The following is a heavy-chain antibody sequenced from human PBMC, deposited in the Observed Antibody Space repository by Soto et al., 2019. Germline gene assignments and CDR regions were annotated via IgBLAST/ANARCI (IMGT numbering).Heavy chain of an antibody. CDR1: GYTFTSYA. D-gene: IGHD1-7*01. CDR2: INAGNGNT. Sequence: GASVKVSCKASGYTFTSYAMHWVRQAPGQRLEWMGWINAGNGNTKYSQKFQGRVTITRDTSASTAYMELSSLRSEDTAVYYCAREGLNWNYGTGPGNFDYWGQGTLVTVSS. V-gene: IGHV1-3*01. CDR3: AREGLNWNYGTGPGNFDY. J-gene: IGHJ4*02.